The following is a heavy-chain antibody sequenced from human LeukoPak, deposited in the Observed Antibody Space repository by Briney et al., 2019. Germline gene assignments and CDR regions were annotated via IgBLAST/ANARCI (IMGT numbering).Heavy chain of an antibody. CDR1: GYTFTDYY. CDR2: INSNSGGT. Sequence: GASVTVSCKASGYTFTDYYMHWVRQAPGQGLEWMGWINSNSGGTNYAQKFQGRVTMTRDTSISTAYMELSSLRSDDTAVYYCARVLVPAGGGVVDYWGQGTLVTVFS. D-gene: IGHD3-16*01. CDR3: ARVLVPAGGGVVDY. J-gene: IGHJ4*02. V-gene: IGHV1-2*02.